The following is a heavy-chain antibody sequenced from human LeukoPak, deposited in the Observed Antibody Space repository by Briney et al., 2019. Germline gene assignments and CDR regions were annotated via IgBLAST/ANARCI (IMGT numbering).Heavy chain of an antibody. D-gene: IGHD3-10*01. J-gene: IGHJ4*02. CDR2: ISGSGGST. V-gene: IGHV3-23*01. CDR3: AKDHGFGESPGLY. CDR1: GFTFSSYE. Sequence: PGGSLRLSCAASGFTFSSYEMNWVRQAPGKGLEWVSAISGSGGSTYYADSVKGRFTISRDNSKNTLYLQMNSLRAEDTAVYYCAKDHGFGESPGLYWGQGTLVTVSS.